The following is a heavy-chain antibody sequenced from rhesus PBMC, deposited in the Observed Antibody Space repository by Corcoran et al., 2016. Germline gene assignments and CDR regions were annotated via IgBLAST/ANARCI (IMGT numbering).Heavy chain of an antibody. CDR3: AAQREQPLDY. Sequence: EVQLVESGGGLVQPGGSLRLSCAASGFTFSTYGMTWVPQAPVKGLEWVSYISNGGGSTYYTDSVKGRFTISRDNAKNTRSLQMNSLRPEDTAVYYCAAQREQPLDYWGQGVLVTVSS. CDR2: ISNGGGST. V-gene: IGHV3S5*01. J-gene: IGHJ4*01. CDR1: GFTFSTYG. D-gene: IGHD1-20*01.